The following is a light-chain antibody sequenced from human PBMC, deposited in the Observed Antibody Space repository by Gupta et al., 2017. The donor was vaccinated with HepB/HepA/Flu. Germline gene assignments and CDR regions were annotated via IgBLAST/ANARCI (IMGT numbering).Light chain of an antibody. J-gene: IGLJ2*01. CDR1: SSDVGGYNY. CDR2: DVS. V-gene: IGLV2-14*03. CDR3: SSYTSSSTPHVV. Sequence: QSALTQPASVSGSPGQSITISCTGTSSDVGGYNYVSWYQQHPGKAPKLMIYDVSNRPSGVSDRFSGSKSGNTASLTISGLQAEDEADYYCSSYTSSSTPHVVFGGGTKLTVL.